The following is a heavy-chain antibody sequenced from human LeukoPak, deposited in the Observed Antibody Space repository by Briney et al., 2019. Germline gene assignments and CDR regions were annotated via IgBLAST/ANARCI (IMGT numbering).Heavy chain of an antibody. CDR3: ARNVDTAMVTHWYFDL. V-gene: IGHV1-69*13. CDR2: IIPIFGTA. CDR1: GGTFSSYA. Sequence: GASVKVSCTASGGTFSSYAISWVRQAPGQGLEWMGGIIPIFGTANYAQKFQGRVTITADESTSTAYMELSSLRSEDTAVYYCARNVDTAMVTHWYFDLWGRGTLVTVSS. D-gene: IGHD5-18*01. J-gene: IGHJ2*01.